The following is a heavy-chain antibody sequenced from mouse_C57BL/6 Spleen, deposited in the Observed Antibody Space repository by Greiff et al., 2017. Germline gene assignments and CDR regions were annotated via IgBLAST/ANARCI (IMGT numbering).Heavy chain of an antibody. D-gene: IGHD5-1-1*01. J-gene: IGHJ2*01. CDR3: ACDNTSLDY. CDR2: ISDGGSYT. Sequence: EVMLVESGGGLVKPGGSLKLSCAASGFTFSSYAMSWVRQTPEKRLEWVATISDGGSYTYYPDNVKGRFTISRDNAKNNLYLQMSHLKSEDTAMXYCACDNTSLDYWGQGTTLTVSS. CDR1: GFTFSSYA. V-gene: IGHV5-4*03.